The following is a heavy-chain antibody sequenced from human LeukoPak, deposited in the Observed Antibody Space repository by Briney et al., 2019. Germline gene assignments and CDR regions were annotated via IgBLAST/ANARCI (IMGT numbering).Heavy chain of an antibody. D-gene: IGHD3-22*01. Sequence: GGSLRLSCAASGFTFSSYSMNWVRQAPGKGLEWVSSISSSSSSYIYYADSVKGRFTISRDNAKNSLYLQMNSLRAEDTAVYYCARDPDYYDSSGYSDDAFDIWGQGTMVTVSS. V-gene: IGHV3-21*01. J-gene: IGHJ3*02. CDR3: ARDPDYYDSSGYSDDAFDI. CDR1: GFTFSSYS. CDR2: ISSSSSSYI.